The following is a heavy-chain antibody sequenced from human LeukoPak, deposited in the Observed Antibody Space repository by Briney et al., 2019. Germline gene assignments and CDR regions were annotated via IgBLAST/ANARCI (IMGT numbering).Heavy chain of an antibody. CDR1: GFTFSSYA. D-gene: IGHD2-2*03. Sequence: GGSLRLSCAASGFTFSSYAMSWVRQAPGKGLEWVSAISGSGDSTYYADSVKGRFTISRDNSKNTLYLQMNSLRAEDTAVYYCARDGYCSSTSCPTYYYYGMDVWGQGTTVTVSS. J-gene: IGHJ6*02. CDR2: ISGSGDST. V-gene: IGHV3-23*01. CDR3: ARDGYCSSTSCPTYYYYGMDV.